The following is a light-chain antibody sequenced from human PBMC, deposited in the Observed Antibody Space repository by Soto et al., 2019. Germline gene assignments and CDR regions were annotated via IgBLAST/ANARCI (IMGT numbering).Light chain of an antibody. CDR3: QQYNNWREEYT. Sequence: EIVMTQSPATLSVSPGERATLSCRASQSVSSNLAWYQQKPGQAPRLLIYGASTRATGIPARFSGSGSGTEFTLTISSLQSEDFAVYYCQQYNNWREEYTFGQGTKLEIK. J-gene: IGKJ2*01. CDR1: QSVSSN. CDR2: GAS. V-gene: IGKV3-15*01.